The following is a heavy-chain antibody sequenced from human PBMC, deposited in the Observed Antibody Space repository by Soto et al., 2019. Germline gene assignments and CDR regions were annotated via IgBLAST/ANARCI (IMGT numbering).Heavy chain of an antibody. J-gene: IGHJ3*02. CDR1: GGTFSNFA. CDR3: ASPERVNFAFDI. CDR2: VIPIFHTP. D-gene: IGHD3-22*01. Sequence: QVQLVQSGAEVKKPGSSVKVSCKASGGTFSNFAINWLRQAPGQGLEWMGGVIPIFHTPLYAQRFQGRVTIYADTSTRTVYMELSSLRSEDTAVYYCASPERVNFAFDIWGQGTMVTVSS. V-gene: IGHV1-69*06.